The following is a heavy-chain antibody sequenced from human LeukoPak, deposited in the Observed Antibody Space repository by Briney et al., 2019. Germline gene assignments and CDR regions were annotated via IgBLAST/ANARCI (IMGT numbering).Heavy chain of an antibody. D-gene: IGHD3-10*01. J-gene: IGHJ4*02. V-gene: IGHV4-4*02. CDR1: GGSISSSNW. CDR3: ARDTLTMVRAFDY. CDR2: IYHSGST. Sequence: PSETLSLTCAVSGGSISSSNWWSWVRQPPGKGLEWSGEIYHSGSTNYNPSLKSRVTISVDKSKNQFSLKLSSVTAADTAVYYCARDTLTMVRAFDYWGQGTLVTVSS.